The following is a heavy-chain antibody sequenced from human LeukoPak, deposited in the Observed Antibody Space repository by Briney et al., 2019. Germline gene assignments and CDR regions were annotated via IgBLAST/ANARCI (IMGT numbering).Heavy chain of an antibody. CDR3: ASLSPTYYDFWSGYFNYYYMDV. D-gene: IGHD3-3*01. V-gene: IGHV4-4*09. Sequence: PSETLSPTCTVSGGSISSYYWSWIRQPPGKGLEWVGYIYTSGSTNYNPSLKSRVTISVDTSKNQFSLKLSSVTAADTAVYYCASLSPTYYDFWSGYFNYYYMDVWGKGTTVTVSS. CDR2: IYTSGST. J-gene: IGHJ6*03. CDR1: GGSISSYY.